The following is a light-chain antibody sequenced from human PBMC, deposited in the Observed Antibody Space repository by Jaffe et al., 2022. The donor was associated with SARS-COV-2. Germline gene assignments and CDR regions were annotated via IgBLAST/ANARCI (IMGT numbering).Light chain of an antibody. Sequence: DIQMTQSPSSLSASVGARVTITCRASQSISSYLTWYQQKPGKAPNLLIYAASTLQSGVPSRFSGSGSGTDFTLTISSLQPEDFATYYCQQSYTTPFTFGPGTKVDIK. J-gene: IGKJ3*01. CDR3: QQSYTTPFT. CDR1: QSISSY. V-gene: IGKV1-39*01. CDR2: AAS.